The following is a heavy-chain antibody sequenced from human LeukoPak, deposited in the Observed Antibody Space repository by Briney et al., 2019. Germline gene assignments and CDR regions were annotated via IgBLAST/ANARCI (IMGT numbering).Heavy chain of an antibody. V-gene: IGHV4-39*01. CDR3: ARVVRWELLGWFDP. J-gene: IGHJ5*02. D-gene: IGHD1-26*01. CDR2: IYYSGST. Sequence: SETLSLTCTVSGGSISSSSYYWGWLRQPPGKGLEWIGSIYYSGSTYYNPSLKSRDTISVDTSKNQFSLKLSSVTAADTAVYYCARVVRWELLGWFDPWGQGTLVTVSS. CDR1: GGSISSSSYY.